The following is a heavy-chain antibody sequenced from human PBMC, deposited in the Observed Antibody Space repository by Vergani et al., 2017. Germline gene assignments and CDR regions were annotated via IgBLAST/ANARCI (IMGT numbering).Heavy chain of an antibody. CDR2: IYYSGST. J-gene: IGHJ4*02. Sequence: EVQLVQSGAEVKKPGESLRISCKGSGYSFTSYWISWVRQMPGKGLEWIGYIYYSGSTYYNPSLKSRVTISVDTSKNQFSLKLSSVTAADTAVYYCARSDYGGTLSPDYWGQGTLVTVSS. CDR3: ARSDYGGTLSPDY. D-gene: IGHD4-23*01. CDR1: GYSFTSYW. V-gene: IGHV5-10-1*03.